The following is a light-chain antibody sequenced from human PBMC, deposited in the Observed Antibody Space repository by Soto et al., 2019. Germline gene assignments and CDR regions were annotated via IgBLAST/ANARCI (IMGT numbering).Light chain of an antibody. J-gene: IGKJ3*01. CDR1: QSINNY. CDR3: QQYNNWPPET. V-gene: IGKV1-5*03. Sequence: DIQMTQSPSTLSASVGDRVTITCRASQSINNYLAWYQQKPGKAPKLLIYKASSLESGVPSRFSGSGSGTEFTLTISSLQPDDFAVYYCQQYNNWPPETFGPGTKVDIK. CDR2: KAS.